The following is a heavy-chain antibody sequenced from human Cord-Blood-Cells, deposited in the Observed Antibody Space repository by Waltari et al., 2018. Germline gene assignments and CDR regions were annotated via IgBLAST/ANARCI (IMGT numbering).Heavy chain of an antibody. V-gene: IGHV4-34*01. D-gene: IGHD3-10*01. CDR1: GGSFSGYY. CDR2: INHSGST. J-gene: IGHJ3*02. Sequence: QVQLQQWGAGLLKPSETLSLTCAVYGGSFSGYYWSWIRQPPGKGLEWIGEINHSGSTNYNPSLKSRVTISVDTSKNQFSLKLSSVTAADTAVYYCARLWYSGSYYNAFDIWGQGTMVTVSS. CDR3: ARLWYSGSYYNAFDI.